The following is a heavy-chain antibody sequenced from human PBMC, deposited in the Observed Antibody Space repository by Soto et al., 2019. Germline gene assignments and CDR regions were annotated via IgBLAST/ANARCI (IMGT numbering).Heavy chain of an antibody. CDR3: AKGAGSGYYYEYYFDY. J-gene: IGHJ4*02. D-gene: IGHD3-22*01. Sequence: EVQLLESGGGLVQPGGSLRLSCAASGFTFSSYAMSWVRQAPGQGLEWVSAISGSGGSTYYADSVKGRFTISRDNSKNTLYLQMNSLRAEDTAVYYCAKGAGSGYYYEYYFDYWGQGTLVTVSS. CDR2: ISGSGGST. CDR1: GFTFSSYA. V-gene: IGHV3-23*01.